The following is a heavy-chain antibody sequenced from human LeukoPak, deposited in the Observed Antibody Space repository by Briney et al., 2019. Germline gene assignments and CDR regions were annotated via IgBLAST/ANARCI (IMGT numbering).Heavy chain of an antibody. Sequence: GASVKVSCKASGYIFTSYGISWVRQAPGQGLEWMGWISAYNGDTNYAQKFQGRVTVTTDTSTTTAYMELRSLRSDDSAVYYCARRSGYDRRMGTLDFWGQGTLATVSS. D-gene: IGHD5-12*01. J-gene: IGHJ4*02. CDR1: GYIFTSYG. V-gene: IGHV1-18*01. CDR2: ISAYNGDT. CDR3: ARRSGYDRRMGTLDF.